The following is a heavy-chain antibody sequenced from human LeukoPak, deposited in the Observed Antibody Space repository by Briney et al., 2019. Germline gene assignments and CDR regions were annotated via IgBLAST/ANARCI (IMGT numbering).Heavy chain of an antibody. J-gene: IGHJ5*02. Sequence: SVKVSCKASGGTFSSYAISWVRQAPGQGLEWMGGIIPIFGTANYAQKFQGRVTITADKSTSTAYMELSSLRSEDTAVYYCASEVVAAAGDNWFDPWGQGTLVTVFS. CDR2: IIPIFGTA. V-gene: IGHV1-69*06. CDR3: ASEVVAAAGDNWFDP. CDR1: GGTFSSYA. D-gene: IGHD6-13*01.